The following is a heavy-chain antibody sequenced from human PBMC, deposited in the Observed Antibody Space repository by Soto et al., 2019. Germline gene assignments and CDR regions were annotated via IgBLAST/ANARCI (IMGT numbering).Heavy chain of an antibody. V-gene: IGHV3-33*01. CDR2: IWYDGSNK. D-gene: IGHD3-16*01. CDR1: GFTFSSYG. J-gene: IGHJ6*02. CDR3: ARDFVDSYGSRLGGRGMDV. Sequence: QVQLVESGGGVVQPGRSLRLSCAASGFTFSSYGMHWVRQAPGKGLEWVAGIWYDGSNKYYADSVKGRFTISRDNSKNTLYLQMNSLRAEDTAVYYCARDFVDSYGSRLGGRGMDVWGQGTTVTVSS.